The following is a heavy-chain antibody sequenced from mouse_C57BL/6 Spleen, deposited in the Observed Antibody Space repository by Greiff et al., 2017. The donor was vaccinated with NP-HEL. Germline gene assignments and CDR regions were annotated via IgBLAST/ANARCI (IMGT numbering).Heavy chain of an antibody. V-gene: IGHV1-80*01. CDR3: ARRDDGYWYFDV. CDR2: IYPGDGDT. J-gene: IGHJ1*03. D-gene: IGHD2-3*01. CDR1: GYAFSSYW. Sequence: QVQLQQSGAELVKPGASVKISCKASGYAFSSYWMNWVKQRPGKGLAWIGQIYPGDGDTNYNGKFKGKATLTADKSSSTAYMQLSSLTSEDSAVYFCARRDDGYWYFDVWGTGTTVTVSS.